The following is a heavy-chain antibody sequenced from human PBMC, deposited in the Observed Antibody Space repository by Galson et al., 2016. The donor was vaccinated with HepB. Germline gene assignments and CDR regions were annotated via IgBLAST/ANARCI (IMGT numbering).Heavy chain of an antibody. CDR3: ARSPNWNFL. CDR1: GFTVSNNY. CDR2: IYSGGTT. V-gene: IGHV3-66*01. J-gene: IGHJ4*02. Sequence: SLRLSCAASGFTVSNNYMSWVRQAPGKRQEWVSVIYSGGTTYYADSVKGRLTISRDSSTNTLYLKMNSLSAEDTSVYYCARSPNWNFLWGQGTLVTVSS. D-gene: IGHD1-1*01.